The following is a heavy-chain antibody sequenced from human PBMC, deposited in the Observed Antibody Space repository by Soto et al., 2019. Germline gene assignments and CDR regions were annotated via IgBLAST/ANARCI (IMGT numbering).Heavy chain of an antibody. CDR2: IKQDGSEK. Sequence: GGSLRLSCAASGFTFSSYWMSWVRQAPGKGLEWVANIKQDGSEKYYVDSVKGRFTISRDNAKNSLYLQMNSLRAEDTAVYYCAREGEGDIVATTINDAFDIWGQGTMVTVSS. V-gene: IGHV3-7*01. CDR3: AREGEGDIVATTINDAFDI. J-gene: IGHJ3*02. D-gene: IGHD5-12*01. CDR1: GFTFSSYW.